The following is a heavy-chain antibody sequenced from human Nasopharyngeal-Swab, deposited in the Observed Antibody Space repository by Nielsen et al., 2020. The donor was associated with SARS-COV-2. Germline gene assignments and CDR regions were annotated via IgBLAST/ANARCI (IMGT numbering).Heavy chain of an antibody. J-gene: IGHJ6*01. Sequence: GESLKISCAASGFTFRSYAISWVRQAPGKGLEWVSVISGSDYITYYADSVKGRFTISRDNSKNTVNLQMNSLRVEDTAIYYCAKDRDSGDDSDDYYHYYG. CDR1: GFTFRSYA. D-gene: IGHD5-12*01. V-gene: IGHV3-23*01. CDR2: ISGSDYIT. CDR3: AKDRDSGDDSDDYYHYYG.